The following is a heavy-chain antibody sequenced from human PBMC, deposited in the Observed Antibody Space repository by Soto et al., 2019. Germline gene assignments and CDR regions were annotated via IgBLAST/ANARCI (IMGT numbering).Heavy chain of an antibody. Sequence: GGSLRLSCTASGFTFNTHWMHWVRQAPGKGLVWVSTISSNSAYIYYTDALRGRFTISRDNAKNSLHLQMNSLRAEDTAVYYCTRDASRDSSARGWFDPWGPGTLVTVSS. CDR1: GFTFNTHW. CDR3: TRDASRDSSARGWFDP. D-gene: IGHD6-13*01. CDR2: ISSNSAYI. V-gene: IGHV3-21*01. J-gene: IGHJ5*02.